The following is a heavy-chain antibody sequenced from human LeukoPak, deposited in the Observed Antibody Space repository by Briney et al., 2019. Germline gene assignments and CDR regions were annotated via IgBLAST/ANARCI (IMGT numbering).Heavy chain of an antibody. Sequence: PGGSLRLSCAASGFTFSSYWMSWVRQAPGKGLEWVANIKQDGSEKYYVDSVKGRFTISRDNAKNSLYLQMNSLRAEDTAVYYCASTRSGYDLDYWGQETLVTVSS. J-gene: IGHJ4*02. D-gene: IGHD5-12*01. V-gene: IGHV3-7*01. CDR2: IKQDGSEK. CDR3: ASTRSGYDLDY. CDR1: GFTFSSYW.